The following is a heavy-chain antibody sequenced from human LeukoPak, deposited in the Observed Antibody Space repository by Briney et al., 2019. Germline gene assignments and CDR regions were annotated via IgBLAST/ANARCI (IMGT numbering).Heavy chain of an antibody. J-gene: IGHJ4*02. V-gene: IGHV4-38-2*02. CDR2: IYHSGIT. Sequence: SETLSLTCTVSGYSIRSGFYWGWIRQPPGKGLEWIGNIYHSGITYYTPSLKSRATISEDTSKNQFSLKLNSVTAADTAMYYCARHYYDSSGYRNWGQGTLVTVSS. CDR3: ARHYYDSSGYRN. D-gene: IGHD3-22*01. CDR1: GYSIRSGFY.